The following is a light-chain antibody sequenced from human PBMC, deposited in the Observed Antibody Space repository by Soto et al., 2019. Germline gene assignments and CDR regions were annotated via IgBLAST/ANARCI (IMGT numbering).Light chain of an antibody. CDR2: DVS. V-gene: IGLV2-14*01. J-gene: IGLJ2*01. CDR3: SSYTSSSTRLV. CDR1: SSDIGGYNY. Sequence: QSALTQPASVSGSPGQPITISCTGTSSDIGGYNYVSWYQQHPGKAPKLIIYDVSNRPSGVSNRFSGSKSGNTASLTISGLQAEDEADYYCSSYTSSSTRLVFGGGTKLTV.